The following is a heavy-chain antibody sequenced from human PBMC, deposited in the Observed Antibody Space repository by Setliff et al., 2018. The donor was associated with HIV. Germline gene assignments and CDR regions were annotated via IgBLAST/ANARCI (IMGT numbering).Heavy chain of an antibody. CDR1: GYIFTDYA. V-gene: IGHV1-3*01. CDR3: TRVYVDCDIVAGSHVFDV. Sequence: ASVKVSCKASGYIFTDYAVHWVRQAPGQSLEWMGWINVGNGNTRYSEKFQGRVTFARDTSATTAHMELSSLRSEDTAVYYCTRVYVDCDIVAGSHVFDVWGQGTMVTVSS. D-gene: IGHD3-9*01. J-gene: IGHJ3*01. CDR2: INVGNGNT.